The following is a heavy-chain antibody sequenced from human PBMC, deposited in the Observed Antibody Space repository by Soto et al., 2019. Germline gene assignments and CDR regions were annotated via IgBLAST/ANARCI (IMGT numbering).Heavy chain of an antibody. CDR1: GFTFSSYS. CDR2: ISSSSSYI. CDR3: AREGGVVVTAFDAFAI. J-gene: IGHJ3*02. Sequence: GGSLRLSCAASGFTFSSYSMNWVRQAPGKGLEWVSSISSSSSYIYYADSVKGRFTISRDNAKNSLYLQMNSLRAEDTAVYYCAREGGVVVTAFDAFAIWGQGTMVTVSS. D-gene: IGHD2-21*02. V-gene: IGHV3-21*01.